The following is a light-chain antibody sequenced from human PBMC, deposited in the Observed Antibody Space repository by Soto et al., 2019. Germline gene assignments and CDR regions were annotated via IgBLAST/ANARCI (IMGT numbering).Light chain of an antibody. CDR3: CSFARAYTSYV. Sequence: QSVLTQPASVSGSPGQSIAISCTGTSSDVGSSNLLSWYQQYPGKAPKLIIYEGNRRPSGISGRFSGSMSGNTASLTISGLQAEDEAEYYCCSFARAYTSYVFGTGTKVTV. CDR1: SSDVGSSNL. J-gene: IGLJ1*01. CDR2: EGN. V-gene: IGLV2-23*01.